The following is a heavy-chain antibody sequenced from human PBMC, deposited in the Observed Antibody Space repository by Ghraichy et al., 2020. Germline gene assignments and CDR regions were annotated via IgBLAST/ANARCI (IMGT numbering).Heavy chain of an antibody. V-gene: IGHV1-24*01. CDR1: GYTLTALF. J-gene: IGHJ4*02. CDR2: FDPEDGET. CDR3: ATALAVYCSSTSCYYGY. D-gene: IGHD2-2*01. Sequence: ASAKVSCKVSGYTLTALFMHWVRQAPGKGLEWMGGFDPEDGETIYAQKFQGRVTMTEDTSTDTAYMELSSLRSEDTAVYYCATALAVYCSSTSCYYGYWGQGTLVTVAS.